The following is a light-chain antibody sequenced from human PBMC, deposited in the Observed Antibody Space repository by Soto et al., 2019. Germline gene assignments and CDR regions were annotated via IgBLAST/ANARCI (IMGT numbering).Light chain of an antibody. CDR3: QQSHSFPPT. Sequence: DIQMTQSPSSVSASVGGRVTLTCRASQDISGWLAWYQQTPGKAPRFLIYTASNLHTGVPSRFSGRGSGTEFTLTINNLQPEDFATYYCQQSHSFPPTFGGGTKVDI. CDR2: TAS. J-gene: IGKJ4*01. CDR1: QDISGW. V-gene: IGKV1-12*01.